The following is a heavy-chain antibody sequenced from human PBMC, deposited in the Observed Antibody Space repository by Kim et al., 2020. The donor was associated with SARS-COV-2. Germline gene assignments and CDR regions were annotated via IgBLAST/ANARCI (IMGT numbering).Heavy chain of an antibody. CDR1: GFTFSTYW. D-gene: IGHD4-17*01. Sequence: GGSLRLSCAASGFTFSTYWMTWVRQAPGKGLEWVAYINQGGTGKYYVDSVKGRFTISRDNAKNSLFLDVNSLRVEDTAVYYCARTHYGDYVWGQGTLVTVSS. J-gene: IGHJ4*02. CDR2: INQGGTGK. V-gene: IGHV3-7*01. CDR3: ARTHYGDYV.